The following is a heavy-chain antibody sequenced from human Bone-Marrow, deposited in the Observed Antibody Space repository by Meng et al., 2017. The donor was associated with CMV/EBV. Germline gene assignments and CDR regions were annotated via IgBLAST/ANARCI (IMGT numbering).Heavy chain of an antibody. Sequence: SVKVSCKASGGSFGTYTFAWVRQAPGQGLEWMGRTIPLACVTNYAQKFQGRVSITADIFRSTAFLELSSLRSEDTAVYYCASYHCSTTDCSTRFFNYWGQGTLVTVSS. CDR1: GGSFGTYT. D-gene: IGHD2-2*02. CDR3: ASYHCSTTDCSTRFFNY. J-gene: IGHJ4*02. V-gene: IGHV1-69*02. CDR2: TIPLACVT.